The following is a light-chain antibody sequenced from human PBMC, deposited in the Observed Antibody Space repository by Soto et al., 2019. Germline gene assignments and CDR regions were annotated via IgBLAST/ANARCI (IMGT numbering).Light chain of an antibody. J-gene: IGKJ1*01. CDR1: QSVDTTF. CDR2: GAS. V-gene: IGKV3-20*01. Sequence: EIVLTQSPGSLSLSPGQRATLSCRASQSVDTTFFAWYQKKPGQAPRLLIYGASKSATGLPDRFSGSGSGTDFTLIISRLEPEDFAVYYCQQYMSSVTFGQGTKVEIK. CDR3: QQYMSSVT.